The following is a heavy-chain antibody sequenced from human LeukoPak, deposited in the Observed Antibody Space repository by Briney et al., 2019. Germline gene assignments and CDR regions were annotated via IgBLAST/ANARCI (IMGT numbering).Heavy chain of an antibody. CDR1: GGTFSSYA. V-gene: IGHV1-69*04. CDR2: IIPILGIA. Sequence: SVKVSCKASGGTFSSYAISWVRQAPGQGLEWMGRIIPILGIANYAQKFQGRVTITADKSTSTAYMELSSLRSEDTAVYYCARTIFGSGSYLHYYYYYGMDVWGQGTTVTVSS. D-gene: IGHD3-10*01. J-gene: IGHJ6*02. CDR3: ARTIFGSGSYLHYYYYYGMDV.